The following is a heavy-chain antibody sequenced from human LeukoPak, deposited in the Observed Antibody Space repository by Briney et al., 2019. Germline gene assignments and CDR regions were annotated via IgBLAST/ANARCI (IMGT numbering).Heavy chain of an antibody. V-gene: IGHV4-59*01. D-gene: IGHD3-22*01. CDR2: IYYSGST. CDR3: ARDQSHYYDSSGADY. J-gene: IGHJ4*02. Sequence: PSETLSLTCTVSGGSISSYYWSWIRQPPGKGLEWIGYIYYSGSTNYNPSLKSRVTISVDTSKNQFSLKLSSVTAADTAVYYCARDQSHYYDSSGADYWGQGTLVTVSS. CDR1: GGSISSYY.